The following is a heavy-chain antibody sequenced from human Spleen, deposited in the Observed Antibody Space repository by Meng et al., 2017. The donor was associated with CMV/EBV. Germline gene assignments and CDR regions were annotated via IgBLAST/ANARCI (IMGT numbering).Heavy chain of an antibody. Sequence: GGSLRLSCAASGFTFSDYTMNWVRQAPGKGLEWVSSINIDDSDIYYADSVKGRFTISRDNAKNSLHLHMNSLRGEDTAVYYCAKDSFLAARVYYYYYGMDVWGQGTTVTVSS. V-gene: IGHV3-21*01. CDR2: INIDDSDI. CDR1: GFTFSDYT. CDR3: AKDSFLAARVYYYYYGMDV. D-gene: IGHD6-6*01. J-gene: IGHJ6*02.